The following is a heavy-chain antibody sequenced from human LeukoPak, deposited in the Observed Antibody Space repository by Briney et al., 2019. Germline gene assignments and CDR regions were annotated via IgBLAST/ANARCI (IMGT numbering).Heavy chain of an antibody. Sequence: SETLSLTCTVSGGSISSGSYYWSWIRQPAGNGLEWIGSIYTSGGTNYNPSLKRRVTIPVDTSKNQFSLKLSSVTAADTAVYYCAREKDSSSWYRGLSDWGQGTLVTVSS. J-gene: IGHJ4*02. D-gene: IGHD6-13*01. CDR3: AREKDSSSWYRGLSD. V-gene: IGHV4-61*02. CDR1: GGSISSGSYY. CDR2: IYTSGGT.